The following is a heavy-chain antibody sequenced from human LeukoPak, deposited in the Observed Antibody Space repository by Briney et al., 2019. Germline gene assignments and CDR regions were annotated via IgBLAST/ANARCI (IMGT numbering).Heavy chain of an antibody. CDR3: ARVGGGNYHPLDY. CDR2: IAYDSSNT. D-gene: IGHD1-26*01. Sequence: GGSLRLSCAASAFTFSDHSMHWARQAPGKGLEWVSSIAYDSSNTYYADSVKGRFTISRDNSKNTLYLQLSSLRIEDTAVYYCARVGGGNYHPLDYWGQGTLVTVSS. CDR1: AFTFSDHS. V-gene: IGHV3-30-3*01. J-gene: IGHJ4*02.